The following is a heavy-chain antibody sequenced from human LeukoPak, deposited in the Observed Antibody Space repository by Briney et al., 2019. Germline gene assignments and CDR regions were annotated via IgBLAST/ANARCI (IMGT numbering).Heavy chain of an antibody. D-gene: IGHD3-10*01. J-gene: IGHJ6*02. Sequence: GWSLRLSSAAAAFTFDDYAMYWVSQDSGGGLEWCSLVSGDGATTNYRDSVKGRVTISRDNTKNSLYLQMNSVRTADTALYYCTKDQFSSGSYALGAMAVWSQGTTVTVYS. CDR3: TKDQFSSGSYALGAMAV. CDR2: VSGDGATT. V-gene: IGHV3-43*02. CDR1: AFTFDDYA.